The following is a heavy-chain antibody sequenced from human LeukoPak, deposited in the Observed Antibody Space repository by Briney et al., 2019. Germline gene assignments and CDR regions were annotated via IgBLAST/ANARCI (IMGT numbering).Heavy chain of an antibody. J-gene: IGHJ6*03. CDR3: AKEGYYYLDV. CDR1: GFTFSSYA. V-gene: IGHV3-30*02. CDR2: IRYDGSNE. Sequence: GGSLRLSCAASGFTFSSYAMSWVRQAPGKGLEWVAFIRYDGSNECYADSVKGRFTISRDNSKNTLYLQMNSLRPEDTAVYYCAKEGYYYLDVWGKGTTVTISS.